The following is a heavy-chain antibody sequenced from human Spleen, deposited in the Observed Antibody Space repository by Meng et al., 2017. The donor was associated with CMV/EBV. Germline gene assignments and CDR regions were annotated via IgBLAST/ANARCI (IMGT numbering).Heavy chain of an antibody. Sequence: QVQLVQSGAEVNKPGAPVKVSCKASGYTFTSYYMHWSRQAPGQGLEWMGIINPSGGSTSYAQKFQGRVTMTRDTSTSTVYMELSSLRSEDTAVYYCARDSSGWALDYWGQGTLVTVYS. V-gene: IGHV1-46*01. CDR1: GYTFTSYY. CDR3: ARDSSGWALDY. CDR2: INPSGGST. J-gene: IGHJ4*02. D-gene: IGHD6-19*01.